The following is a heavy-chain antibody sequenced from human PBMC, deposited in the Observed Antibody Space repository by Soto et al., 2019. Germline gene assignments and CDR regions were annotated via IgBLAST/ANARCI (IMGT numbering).Heavy chain of an antibody. CDR1: DECFSRHA. CDR2: VTSDGGT. V-gene: IGHV4-34*01. CDR3: ARKHYSGVDF. D-gene: IGHD1-26*01. Sequence: SETLSLTCGVYDECFSRHAWTWRRQPPGVGMEWIGAVTSDGGTVYCPSLRSRVTISIDTSKNQVSLKVTSVTAADTAKSYYARKHYSGVDFWGHGNTVP. J-gene: IGHJ6*02.